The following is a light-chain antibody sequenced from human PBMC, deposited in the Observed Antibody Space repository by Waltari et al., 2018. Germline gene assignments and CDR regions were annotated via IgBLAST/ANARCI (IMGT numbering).Light chain of an antibody. CDR3: QQYGNSPRT. J-gene: IGKJ2*01. CDR1: QSVSSSS. Sequence: EIVLTQSPGTLSLSPGEGATLSCRASQSVSSSSLAWYQQKPGRAPRLLIYGASSRATGIPDRFSGGGSGTDFTLTNSRLEPEDFAVYYCQQYGNSPRTFGQGTKLEIK. CDR2: GAS. V-gene: IGKV3-20*01.